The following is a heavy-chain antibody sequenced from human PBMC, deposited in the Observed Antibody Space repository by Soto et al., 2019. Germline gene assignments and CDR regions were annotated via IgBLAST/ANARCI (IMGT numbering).Heavy chain of an antibody. CDR3: AMVDVYVTPSPQDV. Sequence: QVQLVQSGAEVKNPGASVKVSCKASGYTFTRYGIGWARQAPGQGLEWMGWINTYNGNTNYAQNVQGRVILTTDTSTSTAYMELRSLRSNDTAIYYCAMVDVYVTPSPQDVWGRGTTVIVSS. CDR1: GYTFTRYG. CDR2: INTYNGNT. J-gene: IGHJ6*02. V-gene: IGHV1-18*01. D-gene: IGHD3-16*01.